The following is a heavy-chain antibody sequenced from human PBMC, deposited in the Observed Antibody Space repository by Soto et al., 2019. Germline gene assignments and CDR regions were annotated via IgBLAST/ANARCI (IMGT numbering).Heavy chain of an antibody. Sequence: EVQLVESGGGLVQPGGSLRLSCAVSGFTFSDHYMDWVRQAPGKGLEWVGRTRNKANGYTTEYAASVKGRLTISRDDSKNSLYLQTDSMKTEDTAVYYCASAFYGSGSYSLDYWGQGTLVTVSS. CDR1: GFTFSDHY. D-gene: IGHD3-10*01. CDR3: ASAFYGSGSYSLDY. J-gene: IGHJ4*02. V-gene: IGHV3-72*01. CDR2: TRNKANGYTT.